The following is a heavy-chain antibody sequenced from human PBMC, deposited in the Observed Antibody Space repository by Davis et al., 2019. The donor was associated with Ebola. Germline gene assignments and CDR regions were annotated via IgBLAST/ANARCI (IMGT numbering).Heavy chain of an antibody. CDR1: GFTFSSYW. CDR2: INGAGDNT. J-gene: IGHJ1*01. V-gene: IGHV3-74*01. CDR3: ARKGSH. Sequence: GESLKISCAASGFTFSSYWMHWVRQAPGKGLVWVSHINGAGDNTNYADSVKGRFTISRDNAKNSLYLQMNSLRAEDTAVYYCARKGSHWGQGTLVTVSS.